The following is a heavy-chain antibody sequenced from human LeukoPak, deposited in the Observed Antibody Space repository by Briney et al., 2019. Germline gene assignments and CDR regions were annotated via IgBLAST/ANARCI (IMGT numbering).Heavy chain of an antibody. D-gene: IGHD1-1*01. J-gene: IGHJ3*02. CDR1: GFSFRQFW. CDR2: INGDGDGK. V-gene: IGHV3-7*01. CDR3: ARDSSPDSATTYYDALDM. Sequence: GGSLRLSCAGSGFSFRQFWMTWVRQAPGRGLEWVANINGDGDGKRYADSVKDRFTISRDNARSLVFLQIHSLRDEDTALYYCARDSSPDSATTYYDALDMWGQGTMVTVSS.